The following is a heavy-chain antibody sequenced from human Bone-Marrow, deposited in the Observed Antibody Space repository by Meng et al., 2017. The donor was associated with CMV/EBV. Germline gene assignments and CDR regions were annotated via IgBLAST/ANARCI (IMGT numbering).Heavy chain of an antibody. V-gene: IGHV3-30*09. J-gene: IGHJ4*02. D-gene: IGHD2-21*02. CDR2: ISYDGSNK. CDR1: GFTFSSYA. Sequence: GGSLRLSCAASGFTFSSYAMHWVRQAPGKGLEWVAVISYDGSNKYYADSVKGRFAISRDNSKNSLYLQMNSLRAEDTAVYYCAGWGEVGGDQGSFDYWGQGTLVTVSS. CDR3: AGWGEVGGDQGSFDY.